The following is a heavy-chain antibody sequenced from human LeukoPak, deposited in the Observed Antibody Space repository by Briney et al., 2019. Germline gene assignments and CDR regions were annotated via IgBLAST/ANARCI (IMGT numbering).Heavy chain of an antibody. J-gene: IGHJ4*02. CDR3: ARVGVAAADN. Sequence: KSSETLSLTCTVSGGSISSGGYYWSWIRQHPGKGLEWIGYIYYSGSTYYNPSLKSRVTISVDTSKNQFSLKLSSVTAADTAVYYCARVGVAAADNWGQGTLVTVSS. D-gene: IGHD6-13*01. CDR1: GGSISSGGYY. CDR2: IYYSGST. V-gene: IGHV4-31*03.